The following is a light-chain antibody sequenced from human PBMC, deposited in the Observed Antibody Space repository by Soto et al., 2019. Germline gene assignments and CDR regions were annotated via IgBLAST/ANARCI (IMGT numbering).Light chain of an antibody. CDR2: GAS. V-gene: IGKV3-20*01. Sequence: EIVLTQSPGTLSLSPGDRATLSCRTSQSFSTTYLAWYQQKPGQAPRLLIYGASTRATGIPDRFSGSGSGTDFILTISRLEPEDFAVYYCQQYGSPLTFGGGTKVEIK. CDR1: QSFSTTY. J-gene: IGKJ4*01. CDR3: QQYGSPLT.